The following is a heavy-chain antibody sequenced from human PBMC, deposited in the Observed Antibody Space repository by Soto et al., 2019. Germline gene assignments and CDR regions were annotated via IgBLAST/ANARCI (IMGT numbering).Heavy chain of an antibody. V-gene: IGHV4-59*02. CDR3: ARGHGIYVRFDS. J-gene: IGHJ4*02. CDR1: GGSVYDFY. D-gene: IGHD3-10*02. CDR2: IYNNGRT. Sequence: QVHLQESGPGRVKPSETLSLTCSVSGGSVYDFYWNWLRQTPGKGLEWIGNIYNNGRTNYNPSLKNRVTISIDTSKNQFSLHLSSVTTADTAMYFCARGHGIYVRFDSWCQGTLVSVSS.